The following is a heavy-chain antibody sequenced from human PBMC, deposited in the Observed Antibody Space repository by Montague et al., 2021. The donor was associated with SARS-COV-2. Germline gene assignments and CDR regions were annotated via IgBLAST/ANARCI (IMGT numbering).Heavy chain of an antibody. D-gene: IGHD3-16*01. Sequence: SLSLSCAASGFTFTISAMSWVRQAPGKGLEWVATIIGSGRNTFYGDSVKGRLTISRDNSKNMVFLQMNSLRAEDTAIYYCAKRGEFDFWGRGTLVTVSS. CDR1: GFTFTISA. CDR2: IIGSGRNT. J-gene: IGHJ4*02. CDR3: AKRGEFDF. V-gene: IGHV3-23*01.